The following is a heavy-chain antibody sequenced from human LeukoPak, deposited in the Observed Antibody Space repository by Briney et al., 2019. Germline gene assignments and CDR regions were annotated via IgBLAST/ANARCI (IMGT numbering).Heavy chain of an antibody. J-gene: IGHJ5*02. Sequence: ASVKVSCKASGYTFTGYCMHWVRQAPGQGLEWMGRINPNSGGTNYAQKFQGRVTMTRDTSISTAYMELSRLRSDDTAVYYCARSEASYYYGSGSRKTAFDPWGQGTLVTVSS. CDR1: GYTFTGYC. D-gene: IGHD3-10*01. CDR2: INPNSGGT. V-gene: IGHV1-2*06. CDR3: ARSEASYYYGSGSRKTAFDP.